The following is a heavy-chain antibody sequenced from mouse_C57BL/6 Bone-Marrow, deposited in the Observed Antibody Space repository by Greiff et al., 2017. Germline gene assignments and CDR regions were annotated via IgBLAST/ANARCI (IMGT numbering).Heavy chain of an antibody. D-gene: IGHD1-1*01. CDR2: INYDGSST. CDR3: AREGVVANFDY. V-gene: IGHV5-16*01. CDR1: GFTFSDYY. J-gene: IGHJ2*01. Sequence: EVMLVESEGGLVQPGSSMKLSCTASGFTFSDYYMAWVRQVPEKGLEWVANINYDGSSTYYLDSLKSRFIISRDNAKNTLYLQMSSLKSEDSAAYYCAREGVVANFDYWGQGTTLTVSS.